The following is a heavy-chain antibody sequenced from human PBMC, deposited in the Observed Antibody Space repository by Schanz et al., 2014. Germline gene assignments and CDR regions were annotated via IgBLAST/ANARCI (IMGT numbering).Heavy chain of an antibody. CDR2: IYYSGST. V-gene: IGHV4-30-4*07. D-gene: IGHD3-10*01. J-gene: IGHJ5*02. CDR3: ARKAPDYYASGSKNWFDP. CDR1: GGSISSGGYS. Sequence: QVQLQESGPGLVKPSQTLSLTCAVSGGSISSGGYSWNWIRQPPGKGLEWIVYIYYSGSTYYNPSLKSRVTISVDTSKNQFSLKLSSVTAADTAVYYCARKAPDYYASGSKNWFDPWGQGTLVTVSS.